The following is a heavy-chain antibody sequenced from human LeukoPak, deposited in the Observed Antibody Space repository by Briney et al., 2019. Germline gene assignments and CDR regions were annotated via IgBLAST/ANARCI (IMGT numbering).Heavy chain of an antibody. CDR2: IYSGGST. Sequence: GGSLRLSCAASGFTVSSNYMSWVRQAPGKGLEWVSVIYSGGSTYYADSVKGRFTISRGNSKNTLYLQMNSLRAEDTAVYYCASGTYYYDTLHRDYWGQGTLVTVSS. J-gene: IGHJ4*02. CDR1: GFTVSSNY. CDR3: ASGTYYYDTLHRDY. V-gene: IGHV3-66*01. D-gene: IGHD3-22*01.